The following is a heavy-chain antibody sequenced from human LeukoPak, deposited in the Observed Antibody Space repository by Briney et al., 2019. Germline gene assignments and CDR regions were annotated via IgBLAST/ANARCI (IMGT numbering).Heavy chain of an antibody. CDR1: GFTFSSYA. Sequence: GGSLRLSCAASGFTFSSYAMSWVRQAPGKGLEWVSVIHNGGDTYYADSVKGRFTISRDNSKNTLYLQMNSLRAEDTAVYYCARERYCSGASCPNSNRYFDFWGQGTLVTVSS. CDR3: ARERYCSGASCPNSNRYFDF. V-gene: IGHV3-66*02. CDR2: IHNGGDT. D-gene: IGHD2-15*01. J-gene: IGHJ4*02.